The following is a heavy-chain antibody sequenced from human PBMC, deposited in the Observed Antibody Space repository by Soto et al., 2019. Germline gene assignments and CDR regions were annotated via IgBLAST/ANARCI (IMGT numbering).Heavy chain of an antibody. CDR1: GFSVSSNS. J-gene: IGHJ5*02. Sequence: DVQLVESGGGLVQPGGSLRLSCAISGFSVSSNSLSWVRQATGKGLEWVSVHYSGGSTYYADSVHGRFTISRDKSNNNLYLQMRRVRAEDTAVYFWARHRHPRGTLGATAPLDPWGQGTQVTVSS. CDR2: HYSGGST. V-gene: IGHV3-53*01. D-gene: IGHD1-26*01. CDR3: ARHRHPRGTLGATAPLDP.